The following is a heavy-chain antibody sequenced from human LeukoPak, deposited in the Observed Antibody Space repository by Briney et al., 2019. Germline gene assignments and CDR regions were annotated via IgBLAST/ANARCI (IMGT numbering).Heavy chain of an antibody. CDR3: AGVSRYSYYDSSGYYGFDY. D-gene: IGHD3-22*01. CDR2: INTNTGNP. V-gene: IGHV7-4-1*02. J-gene: IGHJ4*02. Sequence: ASVKVSCTASGYTFTSYAMNWVRQAPGQGLEWMGWINTNTGNPTYAQGFTGRFVFSLDTSVSTAYLQISSLKAEDTAVYYCAGVSRYSYYDSSGYYGFDYWGQGTLVTVSS. CDR1: GYTFTSYA.